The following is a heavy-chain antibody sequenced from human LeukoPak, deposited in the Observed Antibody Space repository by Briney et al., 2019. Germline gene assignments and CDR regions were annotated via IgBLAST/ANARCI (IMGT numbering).Heavy chain of an antibody. Sequence: PSETLSLTCAVYGGSFSGYYWSWIRQPPGKGLEWIGEINHSGSTNYNPSLKSRVTISVDTFKNQFSLKLSSVTAADTAVYYCARGVGATFGNWGQGTLVTVSS. V-gene: IGHV4-34*01. J-gene: IGHJ4*02. CDR2: INHSGST. CDR3: ARGVGATFGN. D-gene: IGHD1-26*01. CDR1: GGSFSGYY.